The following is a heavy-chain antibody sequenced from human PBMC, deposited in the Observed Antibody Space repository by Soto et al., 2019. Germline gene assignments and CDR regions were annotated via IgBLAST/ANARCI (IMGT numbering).Heavy chain of an antibody. V-gene: IGHV4-59*08. CDR2: IYYSGST. Sequence: SETLSLTCTVSGGSISSYYWSWIRQPPGKGLEWIGYIYYSGSTNYNPSLKSRVTISVDTSKNQFSLKLSSVTAADTAVYYCARYGIYYGSGSYMPEDYYYYMDVWGKGTTVTVSS. CDR1: GGSISSYY. D-gene: IGHD3-10*01. CDR3: ARYGIYYGSGSYMPEDYYYYMDV. J-gene: IGHJ6*03.